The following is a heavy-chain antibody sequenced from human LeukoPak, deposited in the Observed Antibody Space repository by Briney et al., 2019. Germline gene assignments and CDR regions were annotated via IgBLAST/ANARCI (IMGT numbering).Heavy chain of an antibody. CDR2: INHSGST. CDR3: ARRRPTVTTRIFDY. V-gene: IGHV4-34*01. J-gene: IGHJ4*02. D-gene: IGHD4-17*01. Sequence: KTSETLSLTCAVYGGSFSGYYWSWIRQPPGKGLEWIGEINHSGSTNYNPSLKSRVTISVDTSKNQFSLKLSSVTAADTAVYYCARRRPTVTTRIFDYWGQGTLVTVSS. CDR1: GGSFSGYY.